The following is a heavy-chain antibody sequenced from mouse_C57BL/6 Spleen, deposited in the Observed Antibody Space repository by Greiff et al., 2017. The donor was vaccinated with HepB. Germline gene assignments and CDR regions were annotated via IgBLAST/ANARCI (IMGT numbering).Heavy chain of an antibody. D-gene: IGHD1-1*01. CDR2: IYPGDGDT. J-gene: IGHJ3*01. Sequence: VMLVESGAELVKPGASVKISCKASGYAFSSYWMNWVKQRPGKGLEWIGQIYPGDGDTNYNGKFKGKATLTADKSSSTAYMQLSSLTSEDSAVYFCASSHDYYGSSYGGLAYWGQGTLVTVSA. CDR1: GYAFSSYW. CDR3: ASSHDYYGSSYGGLAY. V-gene: IGHV1-80*01.